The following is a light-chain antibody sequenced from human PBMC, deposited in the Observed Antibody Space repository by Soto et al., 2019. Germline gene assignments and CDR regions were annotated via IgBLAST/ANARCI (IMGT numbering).Light chain of an antibody. Sequence: QSVLTQPPSASGTPGQRVTISCSGSSSNIGSNTVNWYQQLPGTAPKLLIYSNDQRPSGDPDRFSGSKSGTSASLATSGLQSEDEAHYYCAAWDDSLNGYVFGTGTKATVL. V-gene: IGLV1-44*01. J-gene: IGLJ1*01. CDR2: SND. CDR3: AAWDDSLNGYV. CDR1: SSNIGSNT.